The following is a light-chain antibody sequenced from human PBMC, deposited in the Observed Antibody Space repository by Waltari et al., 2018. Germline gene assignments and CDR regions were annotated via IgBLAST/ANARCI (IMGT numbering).Light chain of an antibody. CDR3: ATWDDSLGGVV. CDR2: RDE. J-gene: IGLJ2*01. Sequence: QSVLTQPPSASGTPGQRVTISCSGNSSHIGGNYVCWYQQVPGTAPKLLIYRDEQRPSWVPVRFPGSKSGTSASLAISGLRSEDESDYHCATWDDSLGGVVFGVGTKLTVL. V-gene: IGLV1-47*01. CDR1: SSHIGGNY.